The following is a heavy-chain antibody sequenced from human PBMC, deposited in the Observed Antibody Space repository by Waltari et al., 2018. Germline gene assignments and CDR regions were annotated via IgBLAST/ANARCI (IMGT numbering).Heavy chain of an antibody. V-gene: IGHV1-3*01. CDR2: INAGNGNT. CDR1: GYTFTSYA. J-gene: IGHJ4*02. CDR3: ARSITMVLGTFDY. D-gene: IGHD3-10*01. Sequence: QVQLVQSGAEVKKPGASVKVSCKASGYTFTSYAMHWVRQAPGQRLEWMGWINAGNGNTKYSQKFQGRVTITRDTSASIAYMELSSLRSEDTAVYYCARSITMVLGTFDYWGQGTLVTVSS.